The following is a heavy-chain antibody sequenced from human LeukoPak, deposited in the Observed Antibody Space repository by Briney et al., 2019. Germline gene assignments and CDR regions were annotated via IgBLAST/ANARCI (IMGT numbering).Heavy chain of an antibody. Sequence: GGSLRLSCAASGFTFSAYYMTWIRQAPGKGLEWVSSIGHSSIGYSSDHLKYADSVKGRFTISRDNAKNSLYLQMDSVRAEDSAVYYCARVRSGSLDYWGQGTLVTVSS. D-gene: IGHD1-26*01. V-gene: IGHV3-11*06. CDR1: GFTFSAYY. CDR2: IGHSSIGYSSDHL. CDR3: ARVRSGSLDY. J-gene: IGHJ4*02.